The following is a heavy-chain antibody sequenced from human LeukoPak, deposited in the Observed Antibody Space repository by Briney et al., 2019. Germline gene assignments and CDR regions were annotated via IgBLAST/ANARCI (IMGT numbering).Heavy chain of an antibody. J-gene: IGHJ3*02. CDR1: GFAFRRYT. V-gene: IGHV3-21*06. CDR3: AKDREDSAQGDAFDI. Sequence: GGSLRLSCAASGFAFRRYTINWVRQAPGKGLEWVSSISPSGDYVYYADSVRGRLTLSRDNAQSLLSLQMDSLSAEDTAVYYCAKDREDSAQGDAFDIWGQGTMVTVSS. CDR2: ISPSGDYV. D-gene: IGHD3-16*01.